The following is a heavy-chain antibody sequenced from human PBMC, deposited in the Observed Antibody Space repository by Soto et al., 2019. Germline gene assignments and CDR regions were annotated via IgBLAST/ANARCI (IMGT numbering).Heavy chain of an antibody. V-gene: IGHV3-33*01. CDR3: ARGGRAVAGPDY. Sequence: QVQLVESGGGVVQPGRSLRLSCAASGFTFSSYGMHWVRQAPGKGLEWVAVIWYDGSNKYYADSVKGRFTISRDNSKNTLYLQMNSLRAEDTAVYYCARGGRAVAGPDYRGQGTLVTVSS. J-gene: IGHJ4*02. CDR1: GFTFSSYG. CDR2: IWYDGSNK. D-gene: IGHD6-19*01.